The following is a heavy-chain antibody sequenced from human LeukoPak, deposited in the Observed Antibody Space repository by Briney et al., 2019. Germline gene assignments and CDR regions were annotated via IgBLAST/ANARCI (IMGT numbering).Heavy chain of an antibody. CDR2: ISGSGDST. Sequence: HAGGSLRLSCLTSGFTFSSYAMSWVRQAPGKGLEWFSGISGSGDSTYFVDSMKGRLIISRDNSKNTLFLQMNSLRAEDTAVYYCAKTGSSNSPYYYGMDVWGQGTTVTVSS. D-gene: IGHD1-1*01. CDR3: AKTGSSNSPYYYGMDV. V-gene: IGHV3-23*01. J-gene: IGHJ6*02. CDR1: GFTFSSYA.